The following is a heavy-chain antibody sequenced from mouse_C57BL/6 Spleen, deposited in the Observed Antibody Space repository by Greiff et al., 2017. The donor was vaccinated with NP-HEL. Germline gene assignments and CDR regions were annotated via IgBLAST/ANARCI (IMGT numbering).Heavy chain of an antibody. CDR3: ARRGPYDYDGGYFDY. CDR2: IDPSDSYT. D-gene: IGHD2-4*01. J-gene: IGHJ2*01. V-gene: IGHV1-50*01. CDR1: GYTFTSYW. Sequence: QVQLQQPGAELVKPGASVKLSCKASGYTFTSYWMQWVKQRPGQGLEWIGEIDPSDSYTNSNQKFKGKATLTVDTSSSTAYMQLSSLTSEDSAVYYWARRGPYDYDGGYFDYWGKGTTLTVSS.